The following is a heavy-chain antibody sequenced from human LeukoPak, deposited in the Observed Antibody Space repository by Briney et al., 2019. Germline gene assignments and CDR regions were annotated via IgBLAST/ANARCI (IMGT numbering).Heavy chain of an antibody. CDR2: ISYSGTT. CDR3: ARDSYNYGSGSLDY. Sequence: SETLSLTCTVSRGSISNYYWSWIRQPPGKGLEWIGYISYSGTTNYNPSLKSRVTMSVDTSKNQFSLKLTSVTAADTAVYYCARDSYNYGSGSLDYWGQGTLVIVSS. CDR1: RGSISNYY. J-gene: IGHJ4*02. D-gene: IGHD5-18*01. V-gene: IGHV4-59*01.